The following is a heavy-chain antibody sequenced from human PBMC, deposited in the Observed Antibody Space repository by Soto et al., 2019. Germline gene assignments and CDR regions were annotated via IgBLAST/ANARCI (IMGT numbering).Heavy chain of an antibody. D-gene: IGHD3-10*01. J-gene: IGHJ4*02. CDR2: IYYSGST. V-gene: IGHV4-31*03. CDR1: GGSISSGGYY. Sequence: SETLYLTCTVSGGSISSGGYYWSWIRQHPGKGLEWIGYIYYSGSTYYNPSLKSRVTISVDTSKNQFSLKLSSVTAADTAVYYCARVSFYYGSGSYYNTYWGQGTLVTVSS. CDR3: ARVSFYYGSGSYYNTY.